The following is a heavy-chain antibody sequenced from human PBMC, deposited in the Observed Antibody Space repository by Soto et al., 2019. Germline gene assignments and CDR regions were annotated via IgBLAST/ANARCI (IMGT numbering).Heavy chain of an antibody. J-gene: IGHJ6*02. V-gene: IGHV4-34*01. CDR3: ASITMVRGVPPRRYYYYGMDV. CDR1: GGSFSGYY. Sequence: LSLTCAVYGGSFSGYYWSWIRQPPGKGLEWIGEINHSGSTNYNPSLKSRVTISVDTSKNQFSLKLSSVTAADTAVYYCASITMVRGVPPRRYYYYGMDVWGQGTTVTVSS. CDR2: INHSGST. D-gene: IGHD3-10*01.